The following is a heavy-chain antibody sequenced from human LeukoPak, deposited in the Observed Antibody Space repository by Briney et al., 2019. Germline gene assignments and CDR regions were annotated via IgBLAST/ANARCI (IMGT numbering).Heavy chain of an antibody. CDR2: IHPSGGST. CDR3: ARAHLHYGDSIHDLDY. Sequence: GGSLRLSCAASGFTVSSNYMSWVRQAPGQGLEWMGIIHPSGGSTSYAQKFQGRVTMTRDTSTSTVYMELSSLRSEDTAVYYCARAHLHYGDSIHDLDYWGQGTLVTVSS. V-gene: IGHV1-46*01. CDR1: GFTVSSNY. D-gene: IGHD4-17*01. J-gene: IGHJ4*02.